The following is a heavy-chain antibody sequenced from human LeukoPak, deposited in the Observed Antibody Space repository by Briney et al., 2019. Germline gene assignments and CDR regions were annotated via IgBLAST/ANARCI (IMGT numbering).Heavy chain of an antibody. J-gene: IGHJ5*02. CDR1: GFTFSSYE. Sequence: GGSLRLSCAASGFTFSSYEINWVRQAPGKGLEWVANIKQDGSEKYYVDSVKGRFTISRDNAKNSLYLQMNSLRAEDTAVYYCATQRNWFDPWGQGTLVTVSS. CDR2: IKQDGSEK. CDR3: ATQRNWFDP. V-gene: IGHV3-7*01. D-gene: IGHD6-25*01.